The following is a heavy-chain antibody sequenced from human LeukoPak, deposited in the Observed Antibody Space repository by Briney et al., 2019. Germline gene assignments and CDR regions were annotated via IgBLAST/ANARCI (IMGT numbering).Heavy chain of an antibody. Sequence: GGSLRLSCAASGFTFSSYWMSWVRQAPGKGLEWVSAISGSGGSTYYADSVKGRFAISRDNSKNTLYLQMNSLRAEDTAVYYCAKVRVGGNAFDIWGQGTMVTVSS. CDR1: GFTFSSYW. CDR3: AKVRVGGNAFDI. V-gene: IGHV3-23*01. D-gene: IGHD1-26*01. J-gene: IGHJ3*02. CDR2: ISGSGGST.